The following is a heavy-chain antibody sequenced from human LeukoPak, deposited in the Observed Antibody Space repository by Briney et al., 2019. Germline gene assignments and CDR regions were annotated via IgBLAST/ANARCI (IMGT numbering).Heavy chain of an antibody. CDR3: AKDRSNGDYFDY. CDR2: INIYATKT. V-gene: IGHV3-23*01. CDR1: GFTFSNYA. Sequence: GGSLRLSCSTSGFTFSNYAMTWVRQAPGKGLEWVSAINIYATKTNYADSVKGRFTISRDNSKNTLYLQMNSLRAEDTAVYYCAKDRSNGDYFDYWGQGTLVTVSS. J-gene: IGHJ4*02. D-gene: IGHD4-17*01.